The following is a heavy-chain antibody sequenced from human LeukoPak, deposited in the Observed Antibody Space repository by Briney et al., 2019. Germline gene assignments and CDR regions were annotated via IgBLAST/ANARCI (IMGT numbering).Heavy chain of an antibody. CDR1: GGTFSSYA. Sequence: SVKVSCKASGGTFSSYAISWVRQAPGQGLEWMGRIIPILGIANYAQKFQDRVTITADKSTSTAYMELSSLRSEDTAVYYCAREGLHGAHWFDPWGQGTLVTVSS. D-gene: IGHD3-10*01. CDR3: AREGLHGAHWFDP. V-gene: IGHV1-69*04. CDR2: IIPILGIA. J-gene: IGHJ5*02.